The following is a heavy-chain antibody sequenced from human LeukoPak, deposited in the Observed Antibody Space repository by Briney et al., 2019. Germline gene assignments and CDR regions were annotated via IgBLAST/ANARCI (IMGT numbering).Heavy chain of an antibody. CDR1: GFTFSSYG. CDR3: AREDIVVVPAWDY. J-gene: IGHJ4*02. Sequence: GGSLRLSCAASGFTFSSYGMHWVRQAPGKGLEWVAVIWYDGSNKYYADSVKGRFTISRDNSKNTLYLQMNSLRAEDTAVYYCAREDIVVVPAWDYWGQGTLVTVSS. CDR2: IWYDGSNK. D-gene: IGHD2-2*01. V-gene: IGHV3-33*01.